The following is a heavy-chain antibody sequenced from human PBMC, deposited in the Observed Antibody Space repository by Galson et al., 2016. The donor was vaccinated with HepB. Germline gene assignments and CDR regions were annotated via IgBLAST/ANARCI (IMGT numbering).Heavy chain of an antibody. CDR2: IKKDGSEE. CDR3: ARRRGSGSHDY. D-gene: IGHD3-10*01. Sequence: SLRLSCAASGFTLSSYRMNWVRQAPGKGLEWVANIKKDGSEEYYVDSVKGRFTISRDNAKNSLYLQMNSLRAEDTAVYYCARRRGSGSHDYWGQGTLVTVSS. J-gene: IGHJ4*02. CDR1: GFTLSSYR. V-gene: IGHV3-7*03.